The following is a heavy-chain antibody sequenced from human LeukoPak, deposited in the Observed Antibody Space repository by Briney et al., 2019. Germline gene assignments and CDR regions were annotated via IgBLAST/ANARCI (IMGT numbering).Heavy chain of an antibody. J-gene: IGHJ3*02. CDR1: GGSISSHY. D-gene: IGHD4-23*01. V-gene: IGHV4-59*11. Sequence: PSETLSLTCTVSGGSISSHYWTWIRQPPGKGLEWIGYIYYSGSTDHNPSLKSRVTISVDTSKRQFSLKLSSVTAADTAAYFCARETAVVTPGRSDVFDIWGQGTMVTVSS. CDR2: IYYSGST. CDR3: ARETAVVTPGRSDVFDI.